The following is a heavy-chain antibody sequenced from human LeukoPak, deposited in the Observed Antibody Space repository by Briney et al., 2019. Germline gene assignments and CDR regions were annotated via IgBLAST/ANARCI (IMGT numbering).Heavy chain of an antibody. V-gene: IGHV3-11*04. Sequence: GGSLRLSCAASGFTFSDYYMSWIRQAPGKGLEWVSYISSSGSTIYYADSVKGRFTISRDNAKNSLYLQMNSLRAEDTAVYYCARDALAAAGIRYYMDVWGKGTTVTISS. CDR1: GFTFSDYY. D-gene: IGHD6-13*01. CDR2: ISSSGSTI. CDR3: ARDALAAAGIRYYMDV. J-gene: IGHJ6*03.